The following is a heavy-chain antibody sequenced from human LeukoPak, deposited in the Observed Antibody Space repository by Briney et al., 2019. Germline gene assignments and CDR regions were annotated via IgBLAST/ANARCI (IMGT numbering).Heavy chain of an antibody. D-gene: IGHD5-18*01. CDR3: ARDPAGGYGLEWGTPKRYYFDY. V-gene: IGHV4-59*01. CDR2: IYYSGST. Sequence: SETLSLTCTVSGGSISSYYWSWIRQPPGKGLEWIGYIYYSGSTNYNPSLKSRVTISVDTSKNQFSLKLSSVTAADTAVYYCARDPAGGYGLEWGTPKRYYFDYWGQGTLVTVSS. J-gene: IGHJ4*02. CDR1: GGSISSYY.